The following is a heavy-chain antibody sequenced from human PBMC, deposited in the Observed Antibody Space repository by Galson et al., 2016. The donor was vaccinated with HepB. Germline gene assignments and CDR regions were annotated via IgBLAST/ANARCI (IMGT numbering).Heavy chain of an antibody. Sequence: SVKVSCKASGFSFISSAVQWVRQARGQRLEWIGWIVVGSGNTNYPQKFQERVTITRDMSTSTAFMELSGLRSEDTAVYYCAAGQFDTSGYYCYNYYGKDVWGQGTTVTVSS. CDR1: GFSFISSA. CDR2: IVVGSGNT. CDR3: AAGQFDTSGYYCYNYYGKDV. D-gene: IGHD3-22*01. V-gene: IGHV1-58*01. J-gene: IGHJ6*02.